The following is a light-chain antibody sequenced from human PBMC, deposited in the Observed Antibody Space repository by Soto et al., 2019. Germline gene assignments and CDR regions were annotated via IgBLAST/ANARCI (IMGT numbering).Light chain of an antibody. J-gene: IGKJ1*01. Sequence: EIVLTQSPGTLSLSPGERATPSCRASQSVSSSYLAWYQQKPGQAPRLLIYGGSSRATGIPDRFSGSGSGTYFTLTISKPEPEDFTVYYCQQYGRSPWTFGQGTKVEIK. CDR3: QQYGRSPWT. CDR2: GGS. V-gene: IGKV3-20*01. CDR1: QSVSSSY.